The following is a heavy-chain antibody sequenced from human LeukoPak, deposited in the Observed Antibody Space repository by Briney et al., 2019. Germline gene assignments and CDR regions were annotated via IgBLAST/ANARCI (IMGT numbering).Heavy chain of an antibody. V-gene: IGHV3-30*04. CDR2: ISFDGGSNK. Sequence: PGGCLRLSCAASVFTFIPYALHWVRHTPCKGLEWVEVISFDGGSNKYSADPVKGRFTISRDDSENTLYLQMNSLRTEDTAVYYCARGNSGYDLFDYWGQGTLVTVSS. D-gene: IGHD5-12*01. J-gene: IGHJ4*02. CDR3: ARGNSGYDLFDY. CDR1: VFTFIPYA.